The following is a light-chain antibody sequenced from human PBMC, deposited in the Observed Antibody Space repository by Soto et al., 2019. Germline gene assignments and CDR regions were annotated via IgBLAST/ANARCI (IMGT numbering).Light chain of an antibody. CDR2: QVS. CDR3: MQGLHWPHT. V-gene: IGKV2-30*01. J-gene: IGKJ2*01. Sequence: DAVLTQSPLSLPVTLGQPASISCRSSQSLVYSDGNTYLSWFQQRPGQSPRRLIYQVSTRDSGVPDIFSGSGSGTDFTLKISRVEAEDVGVYYCMQGLHWPHTFGQGTKLEIK. CDR1: QSLVYSDGNTY.